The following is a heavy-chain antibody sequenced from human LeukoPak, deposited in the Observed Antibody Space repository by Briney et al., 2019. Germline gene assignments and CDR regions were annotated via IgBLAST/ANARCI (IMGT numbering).Heavy chain of an antibody. CDR2: ISYAGSNK. Sequence: GRSLRLSCAASGFTFSSYGMHWVRQAPGKGLEWVAVISYAGSNKYYADSVKGRFTISRDNSKNTLYLQMNSLRAEDTAVYYCANENYYDSSGYIDYWGQGTLVTVSS. D-gene: IGHD3-22*01. J-gene: IGHJ4*02. V-gene: IGHV3-30*18. CDR3: ANENYYDSSGYIDY. CDR1: GFTFSSYG.